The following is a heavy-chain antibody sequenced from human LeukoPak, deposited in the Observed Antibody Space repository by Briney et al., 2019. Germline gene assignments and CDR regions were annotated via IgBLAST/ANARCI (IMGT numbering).Heavy chain of an antibody. V-gene: IGHV1-69-2*01. CDR2: VDPEDGRT. Sequence: PVASVKISCKVSGYPFVDYYIHWIKQAPGKGLEWMGLVDPEDGRTVYAEKLQDRVTITADTSVDTVYMELRSLRFDDTAVYYCATVRTTKVGDHFAFSGQGSLVNASS. D-gene: IGHD1-1*01. CDR3: ATVRTTKVGDHFAF. J-gene: IGHJ4*02. CDR1: GYPFVDYY.